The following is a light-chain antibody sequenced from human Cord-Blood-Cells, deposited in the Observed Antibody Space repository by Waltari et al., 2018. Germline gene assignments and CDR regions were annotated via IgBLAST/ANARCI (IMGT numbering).Light chain of an antibody. CDR2: ASS. V-gene: IGKV1-39*01. Sequence: DIHMTQSPSSLSASVGDRVTITCRASQSISSYLNWYQQKPGKAPKILIYASSSLQSGVPSRFSGSGSGTDFNLTISRLQPEDFATYYCQQSYSTPLTFGGGTKVEIK. CDR3: QQSYSTPLT. J-gene: IGKJ4*01. CDR1: QSISSY.